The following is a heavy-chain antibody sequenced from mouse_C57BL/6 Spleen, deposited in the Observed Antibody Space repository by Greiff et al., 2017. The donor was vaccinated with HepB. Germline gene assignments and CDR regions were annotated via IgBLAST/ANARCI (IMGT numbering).Heavy chain of an antibody. CDR1: GYPFTSYW. Sequence: QVQLKQPGAELVKPGASVKVSCEASGYPFTSYWMHWVKQRPGQGLEWIGRIHPSDSDTNYNQKFKGKATLTVDKSSSTAYMQLSSLTSEDSAVYYCAEPRFAYWGQGTLVTVSA. J-gene: IGHJ3*01. V-gene: IGHV1-74*01. CDR2: IHPSDSDT. CDR3: AEPRFAY.